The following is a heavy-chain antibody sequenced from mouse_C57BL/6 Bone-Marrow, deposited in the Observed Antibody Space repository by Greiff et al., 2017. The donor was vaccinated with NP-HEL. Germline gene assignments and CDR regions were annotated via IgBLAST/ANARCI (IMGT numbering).Heavy chain of an antibody. V-gene: IGHV5-16*01. Sequence: EVKLVESEGGLVQPGSSMKLSCTASGFTFSDYYMAWVRQVPEKGLEWVANINYDGSSTYYLDSLKSRFIISRDNAKNILYLQMSSLKSEDTATYYCARDRWGDYGSSSYYFDYWGQGTTLTVSS. CDR3: ARDRWGDYGSSSYYFDY. D-gene: IGHD1-1*01. J-gene: IGHJ2*01. CDR1: GFTFSDYY. CDR2: INYDGSST.